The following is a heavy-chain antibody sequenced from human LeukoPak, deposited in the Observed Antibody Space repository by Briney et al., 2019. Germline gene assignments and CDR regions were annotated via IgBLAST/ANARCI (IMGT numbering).Heavy chain of an antibody. Sequence: SETLSFTCAVSGGSISSNSYYWGWIRQPPGKGLEWIGSIYYSGSTNYNPSLKSRVTISVDTSKNQFSLKLSSVTAADTAVYYCARDGKTGTTNWFDPWGQGTLVTVSS. J-gene: IGHJ5*02. CDR3: ARDGKTGTTNWFDP. D-gene: IGHD1-7*01. CDR1: GGSISSNSYY. V-gene: IGHV4-39*07. CDR2: IYYSGST.